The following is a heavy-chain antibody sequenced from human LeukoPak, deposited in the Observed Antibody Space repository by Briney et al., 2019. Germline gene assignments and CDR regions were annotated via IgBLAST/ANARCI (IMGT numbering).Heavy chain of an antibody. D-gene: IGHD3-9*01. J-gene: IGHJ4*02. V-gene: IGHV3-23*01. CDR1: GFTFSNYA. Sequence: GGSLRLSCAASGFTFSNYAMSWVRQAPGKGLEWVSAISGSGGSTYYADSVTGRFSISRDNSKNTLFLQMNSLRPEDTAVYYCARSTGDFDHWGQGTLVTVSS. CDR3: ARSTGDFDH. CDR2: ISGSGGST.